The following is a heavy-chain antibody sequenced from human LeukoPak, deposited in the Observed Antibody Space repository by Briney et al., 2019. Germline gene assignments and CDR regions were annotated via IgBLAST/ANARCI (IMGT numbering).Heavy chain of an antibody. J-gene: IGHJ4*02. CDR1: GGTFSSYA. CDR2: INPNSGGT. D-gene: IGHD5-18*01. V-gene: IGHV1-2*02. CDR3: ARDTAMASFDY. Sequence: SVKVSSKASGGTFSSYAISWVRQAPGQGREWMGWINPNSGGTNYAQKFQGRVTMTRDTSISTAYMELSRLRYDDTAVYFCARDTAMASFDYWGQGTLVTVSS.